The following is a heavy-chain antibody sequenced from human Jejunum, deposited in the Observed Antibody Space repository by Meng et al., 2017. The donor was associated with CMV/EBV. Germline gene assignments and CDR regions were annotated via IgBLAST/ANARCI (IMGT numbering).Heavy chain of an antibody. V-gene: IGHV1-8*01. CDR3: ARGWGTTWP. CDR2: MNPNNGDT. J-gene: IGHJ5*02. D-gene: IGHD3-16*01. CDR1: GYTFPSYH. Sequence: SCKASGYTFPSYHINWVRQATGQGLEWMGRMNPNNGDTDYAQKFQGRVTITRDTSITTVYMELSSLTSEDTAVYYCARGWGTTWPWGQGTLVTVSS.